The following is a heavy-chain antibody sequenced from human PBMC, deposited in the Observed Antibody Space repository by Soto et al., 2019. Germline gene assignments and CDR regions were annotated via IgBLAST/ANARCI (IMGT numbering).Heavy chain of an antibody. CDR2: ISSRSYTI. CDR3: ARGGSSSDNGMDV. CDR1: GFSFSTYS. D-gene: IGHD6-6*01. V-gene: IGHV3-48*02. Sequence: SCAASGFSFSTYSMNWVRQAPGKGLEWVSYISSRSYTIYYVDSVKGRFTISRDNAKNSLYLQMNSLRDEDTAVYYCARGGSSSDNGMDVWGQGTTVTVSS. J-gene: IGHJ6*02.